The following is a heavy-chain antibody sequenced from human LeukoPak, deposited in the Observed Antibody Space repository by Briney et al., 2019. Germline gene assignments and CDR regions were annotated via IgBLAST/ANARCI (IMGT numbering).Heavy chain of an antibody. D-gene: IGHD3-10*01. Sequence: PSETLSLTCTVSGGSISNDNYYWSWIRQHPGKGLEWIGYIYFSGSTYYNPSLKSRVTISIDTSKNQFSLKLSSVTAADTAVYYCARHAMVRGVLRYFDYWGQGTLVTVSS. CDR1: GGSISNDNYY. J-gene: IGHJ4*02. CDR2: IYFSGST. CDR3: ARHAMVRGVLRYFDY. V-gene: IGHV4-39*01.